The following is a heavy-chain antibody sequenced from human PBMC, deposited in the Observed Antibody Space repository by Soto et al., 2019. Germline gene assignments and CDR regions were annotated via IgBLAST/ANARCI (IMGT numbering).Heavy chain of an antibody. J-gene: IGHJ3*02. CDR3: ARGPDTAMVTDPDAFDI. Sequence: QVQLQQWGAGLLKPSETLSLTCAVYGGSFSGYYWSWIRQPPGKGLEWIGEINHSGSTNYNPSLKSRVTISVETSKNQFSLKLSSVTAADTAVYYCARGPDTAMVTDPDAFDIWGQGTMVTVSS. CDR1: GGSFSGYY. CDR2: INHSGST. V-gene: IGHV4-34*01. D-gene: IGHD5-18*01.